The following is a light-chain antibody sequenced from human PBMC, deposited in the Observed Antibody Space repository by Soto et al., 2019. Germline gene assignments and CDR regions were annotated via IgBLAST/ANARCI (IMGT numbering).Light chain of an antibody. CDR1: RSVSGW. V-gene: IGKV1-5*01. J-gene: IGKJ1*01. Sequence: IQVTESPSTLSASVGDTVTGTCRASRSVSGWLAWYQQKPGEAPKLLIYDASALPRGVPSRFSGSESDTEFTLTINSLQSDDFATYYCQSGTFGQGTKVDIK. CDR3: QSGT. CDR2: DAS.